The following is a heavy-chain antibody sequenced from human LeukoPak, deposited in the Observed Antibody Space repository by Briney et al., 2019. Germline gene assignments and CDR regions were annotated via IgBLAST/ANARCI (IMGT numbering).Heavy chain of an antibody. Sequence: ASVTVTCRASGFNLTARYIHWVRQVPGQGLEWMGWINPHSGATDYAPNFLGRVTMTGDSSINSVYLQLNWLTSDDTAVYYCARQRLPGPPGSGEDMYFYYWGQGTLLTVSS. V-gene: IGHV1-2*02. CDR2: INPHSGAT. CDR1: GFNLTARY. J-gene: IGHJ4*02. D-gene: IGHD3-10*01. CDR3: ARQRLPGPPGSGEDMYFYY.